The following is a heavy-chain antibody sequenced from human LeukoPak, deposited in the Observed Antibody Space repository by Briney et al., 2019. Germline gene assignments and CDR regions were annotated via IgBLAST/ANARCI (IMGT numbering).Heavy chain of an antibody. J-gene: IGHJ4*02. CDR1: GFTFDDYG. CDR2: INWNGGST. Sequence: GGSLRLSCAASGFTFDDYGMSWVRQAPGKGLEWVSVINWNGGSTGYADSVKGRFTTSRDNAKNSLYLQMNSLRAEDTALYYCTRGHNSSYYVRSDYWGQGTLVTVSS. D-gene: IGHD3-22*01. CDR3: TRGHNSSYYVRSDY. V-gene: IGHV3-20*04.